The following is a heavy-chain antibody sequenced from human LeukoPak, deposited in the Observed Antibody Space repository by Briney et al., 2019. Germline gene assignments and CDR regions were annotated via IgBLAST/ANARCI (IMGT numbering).Heavy chain of an antibody. CDR3: ARVVRSGTYYYYGMDV. CDR2: INPNSGGT. D-gene: IGHD3-3*01. V-gene: IGHV1-2*02. Sequence: ASVKVSRKASGYTFTGYYMHWVRQAPGQGLEWMGWINPNSGGTNYAQKFQGRVTMTRDTSISTAYMELSRLRSVDTAVYYCARVVRSGTYYYYGMDVWGQGTTVTVSS. J-gene: IGHJ6*02. CDR1: GYTFTGYY.